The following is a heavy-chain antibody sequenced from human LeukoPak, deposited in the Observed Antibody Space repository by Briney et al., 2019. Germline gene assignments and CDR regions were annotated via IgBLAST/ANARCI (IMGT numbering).Heavy chain of an antibody. CDR3: ARSKRYFDWRQYRAFDY. CDR2: ISSSGSTI. CDR1: GFTFSSYG. Sequence: GGSLRLSCAASGFTFSSYGMSWVRQAPGKGLEWVSYISSSGSTIYYADSVKGRFTISRDNAKNSLYLQMNSLRAEDTAVYYCARSKRYFDWRQYRAFDYWGQGTLVTVSS. J-gene: IGHJ4*02. D-gene: IGHD3-9*01. V-gene: IGHV3-48*04.